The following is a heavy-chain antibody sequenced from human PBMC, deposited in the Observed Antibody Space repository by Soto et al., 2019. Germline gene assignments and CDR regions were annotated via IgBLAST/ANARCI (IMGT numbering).Heavy chain of an antibody. J-gene: IGHJ4*02. V-gene: IGHV3-33*01. CDR3: ARESSSGRRDRIDY. Sequence: QVKLVESGGGVVQPGRSLRLSCAASGFTFSNHGMHWVRQAPGKGLEWVTVIWYDGTNRFYADSVKGRFTISRDISENTVFLQMNSLRAEDTAVYYCARESSSGRRDRIDYWDQGTLVTVSS. D-gene: IGHD6-19*01. CDR1: GFTFSNHG. CDR2: IWYDGTNR.